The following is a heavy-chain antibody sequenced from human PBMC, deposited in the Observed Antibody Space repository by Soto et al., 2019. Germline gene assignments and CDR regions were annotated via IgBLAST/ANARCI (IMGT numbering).Heavy chain of an antibody. CDR3: AKDQYIVVTTNWFDP. J-gene: IGHJ5*02. Sequence: EVQLLESGGGLVQPGGSLRLSCAASGFTFSSYAMSWVRQAPGKGLEWVSVISGSGGSTYYADSVKGRFTISRGNSKNTLYLQMNSLRAEDTAVYYCAKDQYIVVTTNWFDPWGQGTLVTVSS. CDR2: ISGSGGST. V-gene: IGHV3-23*01. D-gene: IGHD2-21*02. CDR1: GFTFSSYA.